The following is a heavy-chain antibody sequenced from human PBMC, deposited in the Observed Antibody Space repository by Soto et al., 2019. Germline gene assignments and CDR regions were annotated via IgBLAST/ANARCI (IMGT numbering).Heavy chain of an antibody. D-gene: IGHD6-13*01. Sequence: SAETLSLTCTVSCYSITGYYLSWVRQAAGKGLEWVGAIYTSGSTSYNASLVSRVTTTLGTTTNQLPYQLTNVIAADTTAVYCLTTSSWYRGVYFDYWGQGTLVTVSS. CDR3: LTTSSWYRGVYFDY. CDR2: IYTSGST. J-gene: IGHJ4*02. V-gene: IGHV4-4*07. CDR1: CYSITGYY.